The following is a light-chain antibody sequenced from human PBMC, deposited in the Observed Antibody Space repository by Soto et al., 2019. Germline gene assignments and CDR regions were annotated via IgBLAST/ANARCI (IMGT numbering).Light chain of an antibody. CDR3: QQYNSYPWT. CDR2: DAS. V-gene: IGKV1-5*01. J-gene: IGKJ1*01. CDR1: QSISSW. Sequence: DIQMTQSPSTLSASVGDRVTITCRASQSISSWLAWYQQKPGKAPKLLIYDASSLESGAPSRFSGSGSGTEFTLTINSLQPDDFATYYCQQYNSYPWTFGQGTKVEIK.